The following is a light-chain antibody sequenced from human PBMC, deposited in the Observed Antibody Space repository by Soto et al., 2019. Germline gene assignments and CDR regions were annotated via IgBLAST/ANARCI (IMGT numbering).Light chain of an antibody. V-gene: IGLV2-14*01. CDR3: SSYTSNKNV. J-gene: IGLJ1*01. CDR2: EVS. CDR1: SSDVGDYKY. Sequence: SVLTQPASVSWSPGQSITISCTGSSSDVGDYKYVSWYQQHPGKAPKLMIYEVSNRPSGVSHRFSGSKSGDTASLTISGLQAEDEADYYCSSYTSNKNVFGTGTKVTVL.